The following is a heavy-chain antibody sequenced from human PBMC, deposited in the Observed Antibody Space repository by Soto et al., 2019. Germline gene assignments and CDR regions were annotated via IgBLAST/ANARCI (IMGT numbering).Heavy chain of an antibody. D-gene: IGHD3-22*01. CDR2: ISGSGGGT. Sequence: EVQLLESGGGLVQPGGSLRLSCAASGFTFSSYAMSLVRQAPGKGLEWVSGISGSGGGTYYADSVKGRFTISRDNSKNTLYLQMNSLRAEDTAVYYCAILGLYDSSGYGSWGQGTLVTVSS. CDR3: AILGLYDSSGYGS. V-gene: IGHV3-23*01. CDR1: GFTFSSYA. J-gene: IGHJ4*02.